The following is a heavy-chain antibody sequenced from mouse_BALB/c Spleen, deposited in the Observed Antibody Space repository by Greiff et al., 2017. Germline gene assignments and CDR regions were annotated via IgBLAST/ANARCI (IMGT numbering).Heavy chain of an antibody. J-gene: IGHJ4*01. CDR3: ARHGTTGYAMDY. D-gene: IGHD2-14*01. V-gene: IGHV5-12-2*01. CDR2: ISNGGGST. CDR1: GFTFSSYT. Sequence: EVMLVESGGGLVQPGGSLKLSCAASGFTFSSYTMSWVRQTPEKRLEWVAYISNGGGSTYYPDTVKGRFTISRDNAKNTLYLQMSSLKSEDTAMYYCARHGTTGYAMDYWGQGTSVTVSS.